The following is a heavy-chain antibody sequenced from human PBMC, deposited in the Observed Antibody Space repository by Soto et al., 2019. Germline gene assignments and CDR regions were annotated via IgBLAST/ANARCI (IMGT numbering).Heavy chain of an antibody. V-gene: IGHV4-59*08. D-gene: IGHD2-15*01. CDR2: IYYSGST. J-gene: IGHJ4*02. Sequence: QVQLQESGPGLVKPSETLSLTCTVSGGSISSYYWSWIRQPPGKGLEWLGYIYYSGSTNYNPPLKSRVTISVDTSKNQFSLKLSSVTAADTAVYYCASGGGNFEYWGQGTLVTVSS. CDR3: ASGGGNFEY. CDR1: GGSISSYY.